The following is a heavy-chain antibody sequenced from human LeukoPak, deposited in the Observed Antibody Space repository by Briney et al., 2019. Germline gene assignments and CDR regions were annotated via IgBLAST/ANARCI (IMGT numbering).Heavy chain of an antibody. D-gene: IGHD4-23*01. CDR2: ISGSGGST. V-gene: IGHV3-23*01. CDR1: GFTFSSYA. CDR3: ARDLGRDGGPFN. J-gene: IGHJ4*02. Sequence: GGSLRLSFAASGFTFSSYAMSWVRQAPGKGLEWVSAISGSGGSTYYADSVKGRFTISRDNAKNTLYLQINTLRAEDTAVYYCARDLGRDGGPFNWGQGTLVTVSS.